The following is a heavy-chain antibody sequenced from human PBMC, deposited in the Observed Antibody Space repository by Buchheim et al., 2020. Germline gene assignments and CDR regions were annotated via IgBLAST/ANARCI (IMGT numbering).Heavy chain of an antibody. V-gene: IGHV3-23*01. J-gene: IGHJ4*02. Sequence: VQLLESGGGLVQPGGSLRLSCAASGFTFSSYAMSWVRQAPGKGLEWVSAISGSSGDTYYADSVKGRFTISRDNSKNTLYLQMNSLRAEDTAVYYCAKDSRMHCSSTSCREFDYWGQGTL. CDR3: AKDSRMHCSSTSCREFDY. D-gene: IGHD2-2*01. CDR1: GFTFSSYA. CDR2: ISGSSGDT.